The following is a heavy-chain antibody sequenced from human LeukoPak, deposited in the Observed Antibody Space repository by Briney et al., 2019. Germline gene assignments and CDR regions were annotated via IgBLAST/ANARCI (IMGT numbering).Heavy chain of an antibody. CDR1: GGSISTYY. J-gene: IGHJ2*01. CDR3: AREPRDGYNYWYFGL. Sequence: SETLSLTCTVSGGSISTYYWTWIRQPPGKGLEWIGYTYTSGNTNYNPSLKSRVTISVDTSKNQFSLKLSSVTAADTAVYYCAREPRDGYNYWYFGLWGRGTLVTVSS. CDR2: TYTSGNT. V-gene: IGHV4-59*01. D-gene: IGHD5-24*01.